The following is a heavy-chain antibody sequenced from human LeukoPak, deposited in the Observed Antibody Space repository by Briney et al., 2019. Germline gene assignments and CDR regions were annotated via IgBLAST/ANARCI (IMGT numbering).Heavy chain of an antibody. Sequence: ASVKVSCKASGYTFTGYYMHWVRQAPGQGLEWMGRINPNSGGTNYAQKFQGRVTMTRDTSISTAYMELSRLRSDDTAVYYCARAFPTAKYDSSGYRADYWGQGTLVTVSS. CDR1: GYTFTGYY. D-gene: IGHD3-22*01. V-gene: IGHV1-2*06. CDR2: INPNSGGT. CDR3: ARAFPTAKYDSSGYRADY. J-gene: IGHJ4*02.